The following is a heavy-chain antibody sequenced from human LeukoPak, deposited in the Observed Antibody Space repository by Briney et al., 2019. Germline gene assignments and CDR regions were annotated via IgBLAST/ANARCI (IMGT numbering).Heavy chain of an antibody. J-gene: IGHJ4*02. V-gene: IGHV3-15*01. CDR2: IKSNSDGGTT. D-gene: IGHD1-14*01. CDR1: GFTVSDVW. Sequence: GGSLSLSCAVSGFTVSDVWLSWVRQSPGKGLEWVGRIKSNSDGGTTDCAAPVIGRFTISKDDSKNTLFLQMSSLEIEDTAGYYCTTSGITARWGQGTLVTVSS. CDR3: TTSGITAR.